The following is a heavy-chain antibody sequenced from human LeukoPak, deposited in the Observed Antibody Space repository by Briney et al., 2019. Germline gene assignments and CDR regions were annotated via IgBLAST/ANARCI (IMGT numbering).Heavy chain of an antibody. V-gene: IGHV3-33*01. CDR2: IYYDGSIK. CDR1: GFTFSSYG. J-gene: IGHJ4*02. D-gene: IGHD3-10*01. Sequence: GGSLRLSCAASGFTFSSYGMHWVRQAPGKGLEWVAVIYYDGSIKYYADSVRGRFTISRDNSKNTLYLQMNSLRAEDTAVYSCAIDRDRFENLDYWGQGTQVTVSS. CDR3: AIDRDRFENLDY.